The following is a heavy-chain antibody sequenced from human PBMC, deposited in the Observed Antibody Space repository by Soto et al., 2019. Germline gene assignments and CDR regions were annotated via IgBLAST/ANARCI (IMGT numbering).Heavy chain of an antibody. CDR1: GGSFSGYY. CDR3: ARTRSSSSARFDP. Sequence: PSETLSLTCAVYGGSFSGYYWSWIRHPPGKGLEWIGEINHSGSTNYNPSLKSRVTISVDTSKNQFSLKLSSVTAADTAVYYCARTRSSSSARFDPWGQGTLVTVSS. D-gene: IGHD6-13*01. CDR2: INHSGST. V-gene: IGHV4-34*01. J-gene: IGHJ5*02.